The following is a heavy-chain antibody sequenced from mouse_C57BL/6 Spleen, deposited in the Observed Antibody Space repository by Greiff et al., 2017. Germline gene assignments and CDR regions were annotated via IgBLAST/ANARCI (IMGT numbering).Heavy chain of an antibody. J-gene: IGHJ3*01. Sequence: EVQGVESGGGLVQPKGSLKLSCAASGFTFNPYAMHWVRQAPGKGLEWVARIRRKSSNYATYYADSVKDRFTISRDEYQSMLYLQINTLKTEDTAMYYCVRDPPFAYWGQGTLVTVSA. CDR2: IRRKSSNYAT. CDR3: VRDPPFAY. CDR1: GFTFNPYA. V-gene: IGHV10-3*01.